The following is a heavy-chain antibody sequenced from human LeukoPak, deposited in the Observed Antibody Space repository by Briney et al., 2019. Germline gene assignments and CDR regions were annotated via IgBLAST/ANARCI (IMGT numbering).Heavy chain of an antibody. J-gene: IGHJ4*02. D-gene: IGHD1-1*01. CDR2: INTDGTTT. V-gene: IGHV3-74*01. Sequence: GGSLRLSCAASGVTFSSYWMYWFRQAPGKGPMWVSDINTDGTTTNYAESVKGRFTISRDNAKNTLYLQMNSLRVDDTAVYYCARGNNWAGDYWGQGTLVTVSS. CDR3: ARGNNWAGDY. CDR1: GVTFSSYW.